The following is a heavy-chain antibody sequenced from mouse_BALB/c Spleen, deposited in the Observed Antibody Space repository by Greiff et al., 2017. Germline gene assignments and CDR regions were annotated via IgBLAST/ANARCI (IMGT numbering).Heavy chain of an antibody. V-gene: IGHV5-6-4*01. D-gene: IGHD3-1*01. CDR2: ISSGGSYT. CDR3: TRDRDWDY. J-gene: IGHJ2*01. CDR1: GFTFSSYT. Sequence: EVQLQESGGGLVKPGGSLKLSCAASGFTFSSYTMSWVRQTPGKRLEWVATISSGGSYTYYPDSVKGRFTISRDNAKNTLYLQMSSLKSEDTAMYYCTRDRDWDYWGQGTTLTVSS.